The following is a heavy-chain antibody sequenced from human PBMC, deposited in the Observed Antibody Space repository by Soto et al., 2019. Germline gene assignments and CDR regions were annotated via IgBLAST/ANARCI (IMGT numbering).Heavy chain of an antibody. V-gene: IGHV4-61*08. CDR3: ARFPIAAAGEDYYYYYYMDV. D-gene: IGHD6-13*01. J-gene: IGHJ6*03. Sequence: SETLSLTCTVSGGSISSGGYYWSWIRQHPGKGLEWIGYIYYSGSTNYNPSLKSRVTISVDTSKNQFSLKLSSVTAADTAVYYCARFPIAAAGEDYYYYYYMDVWGKGTTVTVSS. CDR1: GGSISSGGYY. CDR2: IYYSGST.